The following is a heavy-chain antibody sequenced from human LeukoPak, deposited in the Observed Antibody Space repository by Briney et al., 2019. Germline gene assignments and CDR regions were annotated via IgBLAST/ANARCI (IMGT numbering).Heavy chain of an antibody. D-gene: IGHD7-27*01. J-gene: IGHJ4*02. V-gene: IGHV1-69*13. Sequence: ASVKVSCKAAGGTLNNYSINWVRQAPGQGLEWMGGSIPIFGTANYAQKFQGRVTITADESTSTAYMELSSLRSEDTAVYYCARVRPDLTGGFDCWGQGTLVTVSS. CDR3: ARVRPDLTGGFDC. CDR2: SIPIFGTA. CDR1: GGTLNNYS.